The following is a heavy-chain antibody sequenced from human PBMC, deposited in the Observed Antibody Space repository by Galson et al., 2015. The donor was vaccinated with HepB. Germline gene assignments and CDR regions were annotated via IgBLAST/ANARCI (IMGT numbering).Heavy chain of an antibody. CDR1: GDSVSSSSAA. V-gene: IGHV6-1*01. D-gene: IGHD6-13*01. CDR3: ARVEQQVVPTGWFDP. CDR2: TYYRSKWYT. Sequence: CAISGDSVSSSSAAWNWIRQSPSRGLEWLGRTYYRSKWYTDYALSVQGRITINPDTSRNQFSLQLTSVTPDDTAVYYCARVEQQVVPTGWFDPWGQGTLVTVSS. J-gene: IGHJ5*02.